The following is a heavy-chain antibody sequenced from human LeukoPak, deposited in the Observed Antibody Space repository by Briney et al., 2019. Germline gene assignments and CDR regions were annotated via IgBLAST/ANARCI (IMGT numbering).Heavy chain of an antibody. Sequence: PGGSLRLSCAASGFTFSSYEMNWVRQAPGKGLEWVGRIKSKTDGGTTDYAAPVKGRFTISRDDSKNTLYLQMNSLKTEDTAVYYCTTGAGYGSYYYWGQGTLVTVSS. CDR3: TTGAGYGSYYY. CDR1: GFTFSSYE. CDR2: IKSKTDGGTT. V-gene: IGHV3-15*01. J-gene: IGHJ4*02. D-gene: IGHD1-26*01.